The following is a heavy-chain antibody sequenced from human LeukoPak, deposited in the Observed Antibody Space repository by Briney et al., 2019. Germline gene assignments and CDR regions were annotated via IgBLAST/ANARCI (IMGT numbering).Heavy chain of an antibody. CDR3: ARANADYYGSGSYYVSDAFDI. V-gene: IGHV1-69*13. D-gene: IGHD3-10*01. Sequence: GASVKVSCKASGGTFSSYAISWVRQAPGRGLEWMGGIIPIFGTANYARKFQGRVTITADESTSTAYMELSSLRSEDTAVYYCARANADYYGSGSYYVSDAFDIWGQGTMVTVSS. CDR2: IIPIFGTA. CDR1: GGTFSSYA. J-gene: IGHJ3*02.